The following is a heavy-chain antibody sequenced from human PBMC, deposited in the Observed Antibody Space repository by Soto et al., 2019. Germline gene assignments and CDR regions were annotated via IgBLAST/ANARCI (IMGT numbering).Heavy chain of an antibody. J-gene: IGHJ4*02. CDR3: ARDDGYSWYGFDY. CDR1: GGSISSYY. Sequence: QVQLQESGPGLVKPSETLSLTCTVSGGSISSYYWSWIRQTPGKGLEWIGYIYYSGSTNYNPSLKSRVTIAVSVYTSKNQFSLKLSSVTAADTAVYYCARDDGYSWYGFDYWGQGTLVTVSS. V-gene: IGHV4-59*01. D-gene: IGHD6-13*01. CDR2: IYYSGST.